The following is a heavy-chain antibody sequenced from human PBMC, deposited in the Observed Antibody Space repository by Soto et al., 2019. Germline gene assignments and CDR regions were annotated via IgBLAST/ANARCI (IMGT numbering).Heavy chain of an antibody. CDR1: GYTFTSYG. V-gene: IGHV1-18*01. CDR2: TSAYNGNT. D-gene: IGHD3-9*01. J-gene: IGHJ4*02. CDR3: ARSAYYDILTGYYNVMGY. Sequence: QVQLVQSGAEVKKPGASVKVSCKASGYTFTSYGISWVRQAPGQGLEWMGWTSAYNGNTNYAEKLQGRVTMTTHTSTSTAYMEVRSLRTDDTAVYYCARSAYYDILTGYYNVMGYWGQGTLVTVSS.